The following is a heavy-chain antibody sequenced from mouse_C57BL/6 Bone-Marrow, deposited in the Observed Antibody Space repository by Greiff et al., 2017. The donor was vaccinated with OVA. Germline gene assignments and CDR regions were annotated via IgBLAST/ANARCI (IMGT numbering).Heavy chain of an antibody. CDR1: GYTFTSYW. V-gene: IGHV1-64*01. CDR3: ARSDPSRQPGRGYAMDY. J-gene: IGHJ4*01. D-gene: IGHD3-3*01. CDR2: IHPNSGST. Sequence: VQLQQPGAELVKPGASVKLSCKASGYTFTSYWMHWVKQRPGQGLEWIGMIHPNSGSTNYNEKFKSKATLTVDKSSSTAYMQLSSLTTEDSAVYYCARSDPSRQPGRGYAMDYWGQGTSVTVSS.